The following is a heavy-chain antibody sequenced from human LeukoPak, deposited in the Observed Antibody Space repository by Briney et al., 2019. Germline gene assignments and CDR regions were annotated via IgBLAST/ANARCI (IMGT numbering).Heavy chain of an antibody. CDR1: GGTFSSYA. Sequence: ASVTVSCKASGGTFSSYAISWVRQAPGHGLEWMGRIIPIFGTANYAQKFQGRVTITTDESTSTAYMELSSLRSEDTAVYYCLVPTTVTTGLREYWGQGTLVTVSS. V-gene: IGHV1-69*05. CDR3: LVPTTVTTGLREY. J-gene: IGHJ4*02. D-gene: IGHD4-17*01. CDR2: IIPIFGTA.